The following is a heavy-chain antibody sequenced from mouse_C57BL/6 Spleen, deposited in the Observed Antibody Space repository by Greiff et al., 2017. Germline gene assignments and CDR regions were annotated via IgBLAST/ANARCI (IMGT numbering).Heavy chain of an antibody. J-gene: IGHJ1*03. V-gene: IGHV1-15*01. CDR1: GYTFTDYE. Sequence: QVQLQQSGAELVRPGASVTLSCKASGYTFTDYEMHWVKQTPVHGLEWIGAIDPETGGTAYNQKFKGKAILTADKSSSTAYMELRSLTSEDSAVYYCTSCSGYVWYFDVWGTGTTVTVSS. D-gene: IGHD1-1*01. CDR3: TSCSGYVWYFDV. CDR2: IDPETGGT.